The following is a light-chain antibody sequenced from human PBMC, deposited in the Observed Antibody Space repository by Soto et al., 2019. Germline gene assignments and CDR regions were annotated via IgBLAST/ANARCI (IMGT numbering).Light chain of an antibody. V-gene: IGLV2-14*03. CDR3: SSYTASSTSVI. Sequence: QSALTQPASVSGSPGQSITISCTGTSSDVGTYNYVSWYQQHPGKAPKVMIYDVSNRPSGVSNRFSGSKSGNTASLTISGVQAEDEDDYYCSSYTASSTSVIFGGGTKLTVL. J-gene: IGLJ2*01. CDR2: DVS. CDR1: SSDVGTYNY.